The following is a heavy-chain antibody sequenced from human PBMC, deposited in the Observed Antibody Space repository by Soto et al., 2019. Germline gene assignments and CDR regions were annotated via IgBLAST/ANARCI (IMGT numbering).Heavy chain of an antibody. CDR2: ISAYNGNT. CDR3: ARDRPNIAAATSNWFDP. V-gene: IGHV1-18*01. D-gene: IGHD6-13*01. Sequence: QVQLVQSGAEVKKPGASVKVSCKAFGYTFTSYGISWVRQAPGQGLEWMGWISAYNGNTNYAQKLQGRVTMTTDTSTSTAYMELRSLRSDDTAVYYCARDRPNIAAATSNWFDPWGQGTLVTVSS. J-gene: IGHJ5*02. CDR1: GYTFTSYG.